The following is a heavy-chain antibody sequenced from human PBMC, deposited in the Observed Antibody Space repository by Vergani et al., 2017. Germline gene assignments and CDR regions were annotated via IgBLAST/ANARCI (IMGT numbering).Heavy chain of an antibody. V-gene: IGHV3-33*01. J-gene: IGHJ4*02. D-gene: IGHD1-26*01. Sequence: VQLVESGGGVVQPGRSLRLSCAASGFTFSSYGMHWVRQAPGKGLEWVAVIWYDGSNKYYADSVKGRFTISRDNSKNTLYLQMNSLRAEDTAVYYCARGEYSGSYDCVDYWGQGTLVTVSS. CDR3: ARGEYSGSYDCVDY. CDR2: IWYDGSNK. CDR1: GFTFSSYG.